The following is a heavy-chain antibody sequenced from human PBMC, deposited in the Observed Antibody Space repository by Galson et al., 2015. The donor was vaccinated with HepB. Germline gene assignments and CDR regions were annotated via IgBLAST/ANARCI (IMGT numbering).Heavy chain of an antibody. CDR2: IKPDGSEK. CDR1: GFTFTDYW. D-gene: IGHD3-3*02. Sequence: SLRLSCAASGFTFTDYWMSWVRQAPGKGLEWVANIKPDGSEKYYVDSVKGRFTISRDNAKNSIYLQMNSLRCDDTAVYYCASAFLGGQGTLVTVSS. V-gene: IGHV3-7*03. J-gene: IGHJ4*02. CDR3: ASAFL.